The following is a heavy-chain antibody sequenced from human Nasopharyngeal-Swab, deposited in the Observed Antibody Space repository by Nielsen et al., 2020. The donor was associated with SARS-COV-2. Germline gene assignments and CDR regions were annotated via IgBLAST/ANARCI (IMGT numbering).Heavy chain of an antibody. J-gene: IGHJ4*02. CDR2: ISSSGSTI. Sequence: GGSLRLSCAASGYTFSDYYMSWIRQAPEKGLEWVSYISSSGSTIYYADSVKGRFTISRDNAKNSLYLQMNSLRAEDTAVYYCARDADYYGSGSYLGYWGQGTLVTVSS. D-gene: IGHD3-10*01. CDR1: GYTFSDYY. CDR3: ARDADYYGSGSYLGY. V-gene: IGHV3-11*04.